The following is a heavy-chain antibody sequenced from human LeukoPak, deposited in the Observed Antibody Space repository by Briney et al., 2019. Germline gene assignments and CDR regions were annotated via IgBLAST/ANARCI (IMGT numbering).Heavy chain of an antibody. CDR2: ISPSGDIR. V-gene: IGHV3-23*01. Sequence: QTWGSLRLSCAASGFTFSNHGMNWVRQVPGKGLEWVSGISPSGDIRYYADSVKGRFTISRDNSKNTLYLEVISLTAEDTAVYYCAKDDAWLRFGEWSQGTLVTVSS. J-gene: IGHJ4*02. D-gene: IGHD3-10*01. CDR1: GFTFSNHG. CDR3: AKDDAWLRFGE.